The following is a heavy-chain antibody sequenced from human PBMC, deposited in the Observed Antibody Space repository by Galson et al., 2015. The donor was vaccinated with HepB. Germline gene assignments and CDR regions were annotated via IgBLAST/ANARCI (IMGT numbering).Heavy chain of an antibody. Sequence: SLRLSCAASGFTFSNYGMHWVRQTPGKGLEWVAVISYDGSNKYYADSVKGRFTISRDNSKNTLYLQMNSLRAEDTAVYYCARDRGYYYDSSGYDYWGQGTLVTVSS. CDR3: ARDRGYYYDSSGYDY. V-gene: IGHV3-30*03. J-gene: IGHJ4*02. CDR1: GFTFSNYG. CDR2: ISYDGSNK. D-gene: IGHD3-22*01.